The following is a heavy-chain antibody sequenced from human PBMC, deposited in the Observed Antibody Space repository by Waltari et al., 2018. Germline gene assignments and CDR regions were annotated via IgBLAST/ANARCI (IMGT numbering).Heavy chain of an antibody. V-gene: IGHV3-73*01. D-gene: IGHD3-10*01. CDR3: TTGMFTLTGDSGMFDH. CDR2: SRSKTNNYGT. CDR1: GFTFSGSA. Sequence: VQMVESGGGLVQPGGSLKLSCAVSGFTFSGSAIDWVRQASGKGREWLGRSRSKTNNYGTIYAASVKGRFSFSREDSTSTAYLQMNNVTTEDTALYYCTTGMFTLTGDSGMFDHWGQGTRVTVSS. J-gene: IGHJ4*02.